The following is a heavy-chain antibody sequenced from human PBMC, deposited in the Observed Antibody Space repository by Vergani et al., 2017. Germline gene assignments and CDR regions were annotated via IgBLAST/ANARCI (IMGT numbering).Heavy chain of an antibody. J-gene: IGHJ5*02. V-gene: IGHV1-46*01. CDR1: GYTFTSYY. CDR3: ARDSRYCSSTSCYVGRDWFDP. D-gene: IGHD2-2*01. CDR2: INPSGGST. Sequence: QVQLVQSGAEVQKPGASVKVSCTASGYTFTSYYMHWVRQAPGQGLEWMGIINPSGGSTSYAQKFQGRVTMTRDTSTSTVYMELSSLRSEDTAVYYCARDSRYCSSTSCYVGRDWFDPWGQGTLVTVSS.